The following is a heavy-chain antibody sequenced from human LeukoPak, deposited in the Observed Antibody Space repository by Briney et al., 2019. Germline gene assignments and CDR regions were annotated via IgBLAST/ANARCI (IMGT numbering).Heavy chain of an antibody. Sequence: SETLSLTCTVSGGSISSSYWSWIRQPPGKGLEWIGYIYYTGSTNYNPSLKSRVTISVDTSKNHFSLKLNSVTAADTAVYYCARLRGGYSGYDAFDYWGQGTLVTVSS. CDR2: IYYTGST. CDR3: ARLRGGYSGYDAFDY. J-gene: IGHJ4*02. D-gene: IGHD5-12*01. CDR1: GGSISSSY. V-gene: IGHV4-59*08.